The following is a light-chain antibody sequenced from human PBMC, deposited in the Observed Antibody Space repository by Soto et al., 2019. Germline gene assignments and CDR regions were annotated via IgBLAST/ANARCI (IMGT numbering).Light chain of an antibody. Sequence: EIVMTQSPATLSVSPGERATLSCRASQSVSSNLAWYQQKPGQAPRLLMYGASTRATGIPDRFSGSGSGKEFTLIISSLQSEDFAVYYCQQHNNWPPWTFGQGTKVEIK. CDR1: QSVSSN. J-gene: IGKJ1*01. CDR2: GAS. CDR3: QQHNNWPPWT. V-gene: IGKV3-15*01.